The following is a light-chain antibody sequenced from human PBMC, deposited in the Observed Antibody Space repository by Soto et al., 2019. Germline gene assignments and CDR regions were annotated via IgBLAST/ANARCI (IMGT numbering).Light chain of an antibody. Sequence: QSVLNQPASVSGSPGQSITISCTGTSTDVGRYNYVSWYQQHPGKAPKLMVYGVSNRPSWVSNRFSGSKSGITASLTISGLQAYYLADYYCTAYTSDSTYVFGTGT. CDR2: GVS. J-gene: IGLJ1*01. V-gene: IGLV2-14*01. CDR3: TAYTSDSTYV. CDR1: STDVGRYNY.